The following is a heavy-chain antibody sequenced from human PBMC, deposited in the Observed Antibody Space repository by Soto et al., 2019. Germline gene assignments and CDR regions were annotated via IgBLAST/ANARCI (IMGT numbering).Heavy chain of an antibody. J-gene: IGHJ4*02. CDR3: PKVRADILLLVALDY. D-gene: IGHD2-8*01. CDR1: GFDFSNYV. CDR2: MSFDGSDI. Sequence: GGSLRLSCAASGFDFSNYVLHWVRQAPGKGLEWVAVMSFDGSDIYYADSVKGRFTISRDNSKNTLYLQMNNLRPEDTAVYYFPKVRADILLLVALDYCGQGPLVTVSS. V-gene: IGHV3-30*18.